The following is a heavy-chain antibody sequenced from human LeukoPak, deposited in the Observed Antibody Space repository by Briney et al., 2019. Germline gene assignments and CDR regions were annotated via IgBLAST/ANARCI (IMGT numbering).Heavy chain of an antibody. V-gene: IGHV3-21*01. CDR1: GFTFSSYS. D-gene: IGHD5-18*01. CDR2: ISSSSSYI. Sequence: GGSLRLTCAASGFTFSSYSMNWVRQAPGKGLEWVSSISSSSSYIYYADSVKGRFTISRDNAKNSLYLQMNSLRAEDTAVYYCARDLYSYDGMDVWGQGTTVTVSS. CDR3: ARDLYSYDGMDV. J-gene: IGHJ6*02.